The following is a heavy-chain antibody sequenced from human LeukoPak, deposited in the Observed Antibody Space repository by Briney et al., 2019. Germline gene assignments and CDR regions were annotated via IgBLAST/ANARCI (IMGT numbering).Heavy chain of an antibody. Sequence: PGGSLRLSCAASGFTFSSYGMHWVRQAPGKGLEWVAFIRYDGSNKYYADSVKGRFTISRDNENTVYLQMKSLRAEDAAVYYCAKDRGGTYPNYLDYWGQGTLVTVSS. J-gene: IGHJ4*02. CDR1: GFTFSSYG. CDR2: IRYDGSNK. D-gene: IGHD1-26*01. CDR3: AKDRGGTYPNYLDY. V-gene: IGHV3-30*02.